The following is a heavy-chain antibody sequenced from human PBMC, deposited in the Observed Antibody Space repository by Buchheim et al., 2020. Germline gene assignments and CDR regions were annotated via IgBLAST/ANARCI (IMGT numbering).Heavy chain of an antibody. V-gene: IGHV4-34*01. J-gene: IGHJ4*02. Sequence: QVQLQQWGAGLLKPSETLSLTCAVYGGSFSGYYWSWIRQPPGKGLEWIGEINHSGSTNYNPSLKSRVTISVDTSKNQFFLELSSVTAADTAVYYCARDGLVVGATIGVGIPFDYWGQGTL. D-gene: IGHD1-26*01. CDR1: GGSFSGYY. CDR2: INHSGST. CDR3: ARDGLVVGATIGVGIPFDY.